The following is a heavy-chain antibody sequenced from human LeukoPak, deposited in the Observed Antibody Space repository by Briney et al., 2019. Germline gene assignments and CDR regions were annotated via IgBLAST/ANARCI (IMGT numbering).Heavy chain of an antibody. Sequence: PGGSLRLSCAASGFTFSSYGMHWVRQAPGKGLGWVTFIRYDGSHTYYADSVKGRFTISRDNSKNTLYLQMISLRADDTAVYYCAKTTKDSSGYLDYWGQGTLVTVSS. CDR2: IRYDGSHT. CDR1: GFTFSSYG. V-gene: IGHV3-30*02. J-gene: IGHJ4*02. CDR3: AKTTKDSSGYLDY. D-gene: IGHD3-22*01.